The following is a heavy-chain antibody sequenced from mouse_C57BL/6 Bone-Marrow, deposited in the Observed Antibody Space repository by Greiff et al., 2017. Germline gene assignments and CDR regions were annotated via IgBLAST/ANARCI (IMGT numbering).Heavy chain of an antibody. J-gene: IGHJ2*01. CDR2: IHPNSGST. CDR3: ARYPYYGSRLTPLFDY. Sequence: QVQLQQPGAELVKPGASVKLSCKASGYTFTSYWMHWVKQRPGQGLEWIGMIHPNSGSTNYNEKFKSKATLTVDKSSSTAYMQLSSLTSEDSAVYYCARYPYYGSRLTPLFDYWGQGTTLTVSS. CDR1: GYTFTSYW. V-gene: IGHV1-64*01. D-gene: IGHD1-1*01.